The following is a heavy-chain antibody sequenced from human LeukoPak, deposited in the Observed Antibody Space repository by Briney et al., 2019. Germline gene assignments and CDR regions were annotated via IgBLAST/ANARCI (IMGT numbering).Heavy chain of an antibody. Sequence: SETLSLTCTVSGGSISSYYLSWIRQPAGKGLEWIGRICTSGSTNYNPSLKSPVPMSVDTSKTPSSTKLSSVTAADTAVYYSARDAYYYGHPVNWFDPWGQGTLVTVSS. CDR1: GGSISSYY. V-gene: IGHV4-4*07. CDR3: ARDAYYYGHPVNWFDP. CDR2: ICTSGST. J-gene: IGHJ5*02. D-gene: IGHD3-10*01.